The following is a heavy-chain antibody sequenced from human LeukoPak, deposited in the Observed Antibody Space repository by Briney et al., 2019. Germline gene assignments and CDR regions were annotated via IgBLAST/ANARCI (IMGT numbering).Heavy chain of an antibody. CDR3: ASGYSYGYPYYYYGMDV. V-gene: IGHV1-18*01. CDR2: ISAYNGNT. Sequence: GASVKVSCKASGYTFTSYGISWVRQAPGQGLEWMGWISAYNGNTNYAQKLQGRVTITTDTSTSTAYMELRSLRSDDTAVYYCASGYSYGYPYYYYGMDVWGQGTTVTVSS. J-gene: IGHJ6*02. D-gene: IGHD5-18*01. CDR1: GYTFTSYG.